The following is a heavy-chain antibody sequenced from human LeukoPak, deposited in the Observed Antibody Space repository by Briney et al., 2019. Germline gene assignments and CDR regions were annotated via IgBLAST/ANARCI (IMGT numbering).Heavy chain of an antibody. Sequence: PGGSLRLSCAASGFPFTYSSMNWVRQAPGKGLEWLAYISSSSSTIQYADSVMGRFTISRDNADNSLYLQMDSLRVEDTALYYCTRDLWPHYFDYWGQGTQVTVSS. J-gene: IGHJ4*02. CDR3: TRDLWPHYFDY. CDR1: GFPFTYSS. CDR2: ISSSSSTI. D-gene: IGHD3-10*01. V-gene: IGHV3-48*01.